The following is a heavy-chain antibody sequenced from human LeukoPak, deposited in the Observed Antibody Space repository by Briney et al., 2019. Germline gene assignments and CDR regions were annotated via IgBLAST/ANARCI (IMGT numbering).Heavy chain of an antibody. D-gene: IGHD5-24*01. V-gene: IGHV3-21*01. CDR1: GFSFSSYW. CDR3: ARAPMAIDY. Sequence: GASLRLSCAASGFSFSSYWMSWVRQAPGKGLEWVSSISSSSSYIYYADSVKGRFTISRDNAKNSLYLQMNSLRAEDTAVYYCARAPMAIDYWGQGTLVTVSS. J-gene: IGHJ4*02. CDR2: ISSSSSYI.